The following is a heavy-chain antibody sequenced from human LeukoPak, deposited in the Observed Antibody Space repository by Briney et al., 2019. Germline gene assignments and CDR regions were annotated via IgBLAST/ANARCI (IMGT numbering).Heavy chain of an antibody. CDR2: IYYSGST. CDR3: ARGYGSGWYGELAY. Sequence: PETLSLTCTVSGGSISSYYWSWIRQPPGKGLERIANIYYSGSTNYNPSLKSRVTISVDTSKNQFSLKLSSVTAADTAVYYCARGYGSGWYGELAYWGQGTLVTVSS. J-gene: IGHJ4*02. CDR1: GGSISSYY. D-gene: IGHD6-19*01. V-gene: IGHV4-59*08.